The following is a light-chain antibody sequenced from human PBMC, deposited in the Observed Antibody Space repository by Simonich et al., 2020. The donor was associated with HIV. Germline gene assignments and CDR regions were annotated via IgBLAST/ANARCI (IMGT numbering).Light chain of an antibody. CDR1: SGSVSTNYY. CDR3: VLYMGSGIWV. CDR2: STN. J-gene: IGLJ3*02. V-gene: IGLV8-61*01. Sequence: QTVVTQEPSFSVSPGGTVTLTCGLSSGSVSTNYYPSWYQQTPGHAPHTLNYSTNSRSSAVPVRFSGCILGNKAALTITGAQADDESDYYCVLYMGSGIWVFGGGTKLTVL.